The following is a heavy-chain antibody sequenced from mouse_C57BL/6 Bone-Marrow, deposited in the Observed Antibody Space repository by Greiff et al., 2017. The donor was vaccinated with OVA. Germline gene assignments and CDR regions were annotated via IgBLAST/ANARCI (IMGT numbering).Heavy chain of an antibody. CDR3: ARRATNWKSY. CDR1: GFTFSSYG. Sequence: EVQRVESGGDLVKPGGSLKLSCAASGFTFSSYGMSWVRQTPDKRLELVATISSGGSYTYYPDSVKRRFTISSDNAKNTLYLQKSSQESEDTTMYYCARRATNWKSYWGQGTLVTVAA. V-gene: IGHV5-6*01. CDR2: ISSGGSYT. J-gene: IGHJ3*01. D-gene: IGHD4-1*01.